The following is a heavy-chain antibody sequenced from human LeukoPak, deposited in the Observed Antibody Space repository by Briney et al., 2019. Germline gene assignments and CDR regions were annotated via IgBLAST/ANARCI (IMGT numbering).Heavy chain of an antibody. J-gene: IGHJ4*02. CDR3: ALLWFGELLPDY. Sequence: AGGSLRLSCAASGFTFSSYAMSWVRQAPGKGLEWVSAISGSGGSTYYADSVKGRFTISRDNSKNTLYLQMNSLRAEDTDVYYCALLWFGELLPDYWGQGTLVTVSS. CDR2: ISGSGGST. D-gene: IGHD3-10*01. CDR1: GFTFSSYA. V-gene: IGHV3-23*01.